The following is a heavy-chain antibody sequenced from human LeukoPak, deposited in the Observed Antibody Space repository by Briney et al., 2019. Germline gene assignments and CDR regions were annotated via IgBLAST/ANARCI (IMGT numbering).Heavy chain of an antibody. CDR3: AKDSNTGGYSFGS. Sequence: GGSLRLSCAASGFTFHHYSRHWVRHPPGKGREGGSLISWDCCITYSADSVRRRFTISRDNSKNSLSLEMNSLRTEDTALYYCAKDSNTGGYSFGSWGQGTLVTVTS. CDR2: ISWDCCIT. CDR1: GFTFHHYS. V-gene: IGHV3-43*01. D-gene: IGHD5-12*01. J-gene: IGHJ4*02.